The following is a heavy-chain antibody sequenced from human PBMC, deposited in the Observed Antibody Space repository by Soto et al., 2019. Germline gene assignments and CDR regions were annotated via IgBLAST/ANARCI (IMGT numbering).Heavy chain of an antibody. V-gene: IGHV4-59*05. D-gene: IGHD3-10*01. CDR3: ASQIWFGEFRFDY. J-gene: IGHJ4*02. CDR1: GVSMRNSY. CDR2: IYYSGST. Sequence: PSETLSLTCSVSGVSMRNSYWTWIRQSAGKGLEWIGSIYYSGSTYYNPSLKSRVTISVDTSKNQFSLKLSSVTAADTAVYYCASQIWFGEFRFDYWGQGTLVTVSS.